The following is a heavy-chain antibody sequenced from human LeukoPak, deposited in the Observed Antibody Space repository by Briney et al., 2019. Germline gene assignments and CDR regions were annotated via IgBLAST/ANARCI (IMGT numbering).Heavy chain of an antibody. CDR2: IFYSGST. J-gene: IGHJ4*02. CDR3: ARGRYYDSSGYFYFDS. Sequence: PSETLSLTCTVSGGSISSFYWSWIRPPPGKGLDWIGYIFYSGSTNYTPSLKSRVTISLDTSKDQFSLNLSSVTAADTAVYYCARGRYYDSSGYFYFDSWGRGTLVTVSS. V-gene: IGHV4-59*08. D-gene: IGHD3-22*01. CDR1: GGSISSFY.